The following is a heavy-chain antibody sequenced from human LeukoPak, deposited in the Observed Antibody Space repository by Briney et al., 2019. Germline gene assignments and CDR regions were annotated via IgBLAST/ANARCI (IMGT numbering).Heavy chain of an antibody. CDR1: GYTFTGYH. V-gene: IGHV1-2*02. J-gene: IGHJ4*02. CDR2: INPNSGGT. CDR3: ARFRATTEPHFDY. Sequence: GASVKVSCKASGYTFTGYHMHWVRQAPGQGLEWMGWINPNSGGTNYAQKFQGRVTMTRDTSISTAYMELSRLRSDDTAVYYCARFRATTEPHFDYWGQGTLVTVSS. D-gene: IGHD1-26*01.